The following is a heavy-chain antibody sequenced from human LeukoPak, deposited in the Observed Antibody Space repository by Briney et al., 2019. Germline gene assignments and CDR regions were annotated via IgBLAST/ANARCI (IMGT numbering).Heavy chain of an antibody. D-gene: IGHD1-26*01. CDR1: GYTFADYF. CDR2: INANSGGT. V-gene: IGHV1-2*06. J-gene: IGHJ4*02. Sequence: ASVKLSCKTSGYTFADYFIHWVRQAPGQGLEWMGRINANSGGTEYEQKFQGRVTMTRDTSISTAYVEVNWLISDDTAIYYCARDLSSTPNWEFDYWGQGTPVTVSS. CDR3: ARDLSSTPNWEFDY.